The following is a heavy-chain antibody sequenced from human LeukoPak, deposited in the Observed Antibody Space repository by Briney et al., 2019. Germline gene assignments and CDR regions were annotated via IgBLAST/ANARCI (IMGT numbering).Heavy chain of an antibody. J-gene: IGHJ5*02. CDR3: ARGRLIRITMVRGVMSWFDP. CDR2: MNPKSGNT. D-gene: IGHD3-10*01. Sequence: ASVKVSCKASGYTFTSYDINWVRQATGQGLEWMGWMNPKSGNTGYAQKFQGRVTMTRNTSISTAYMELSSLRSEDTAVYYCARGRLIRITMVRGVMSWFDPWGQGTLVTVSS. CDR1: GYTFTSYD. V-gene: IGHV1-8*01.